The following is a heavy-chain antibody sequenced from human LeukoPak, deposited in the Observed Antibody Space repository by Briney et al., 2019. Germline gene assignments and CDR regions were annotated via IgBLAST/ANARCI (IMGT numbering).Heavy chain of an antibody. V-gene: IGHV4-59*01. Sequence: SETLSLTCTVSGGSISYYYWSWIRQSPGKGLEWIGYIYYSGTTNYNPSLKSRVTISVDTSKNQFSLQLRSVTATDTAVYYCAREDPQTTVPEGMDVWGQGTTVTVSS. CDR2: IYYSGTT. J-gene: IGHJ6*02. D-gene: IGHD4-17*01. CDR1: GGSISYYY. CDR3: AREDPQTTVPEGMDV.